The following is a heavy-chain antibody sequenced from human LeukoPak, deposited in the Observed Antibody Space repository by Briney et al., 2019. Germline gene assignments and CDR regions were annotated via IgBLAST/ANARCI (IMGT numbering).Heavy chain of an antibody. J-gene: IGHJ2*01. V-gene: IGHV4-59*06. D-gene: IGHD4-17*01. Sequence: TSETLSLTCTVSGGSISSYYWSWIRQPAGKGLEWIGYIYYSGSTYYNPSLKSRVTISVDTSKNQFSLKLSSVTAADTAVYYCARDADYGDPHWYFDLWGRGTLVTVSS. CDR3: ARDADYGDPHWYFDL. CDR2: IYYSGST. CDR1: GGSISSYY.